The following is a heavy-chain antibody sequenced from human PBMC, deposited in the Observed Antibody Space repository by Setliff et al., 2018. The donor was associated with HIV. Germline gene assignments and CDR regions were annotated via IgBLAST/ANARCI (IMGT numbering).Heavy chain of an antibody. V-gene: IGHV3-7*01. CDR1: GFSFSRYW. D-gene: IGHD1-1*01. Sequence: GGSLRLSCTASGFSFSRYWMGWVRQAPGKGPEWVANIKEDGSEIYYVDSVKGRFTISRDNAKNSLYLQMDSLRAEDTAVYYCTRNEIWDQGTLVTVSS. J-gene: IGHJ4*02. CDR2: IKEDGSEI. CDR3: TRNEI.